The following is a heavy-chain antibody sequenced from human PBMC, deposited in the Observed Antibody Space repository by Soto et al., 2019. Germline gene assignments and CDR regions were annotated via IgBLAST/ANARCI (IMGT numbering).Heavy chain of an antibody. CDR1: GGSFSGYY. CDR3: ARDKITGLFDY. Sequence: SETLSLTCAVYGGSFSGYYWTWIRQPPGTGLEWIGEINHSGSTNYNPSPKSRVTISVDTSKNQFSLKLTSVAAADTAVYYCARDKITGLFDYWGQGTLVTVSS. J-gene: IGHJ4*02. V-gene: IGHV4-34*01. CDR2: INHSGST. D-gene: IGHD2-8*02.